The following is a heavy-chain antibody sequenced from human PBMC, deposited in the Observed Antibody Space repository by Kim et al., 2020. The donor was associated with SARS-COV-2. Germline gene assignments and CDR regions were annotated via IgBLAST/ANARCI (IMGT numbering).Heavy chain of an antibody. CDR1: GGSISSSSYY. J-gene: IGHJ4*02. CDR3: ARVPRNYKDDFWSGYYL. Sequence: SETLSLTCTVSGGSISSSSYYWGWIRQPPGKGLEWIGSIYYSGSTYYNPSLKSRVTISVDTSKNQFSLKLSSVTTADTAVYYCARVPRNYKDDFWSGYYLWGQGTLVTVSS. V-gene: IGHV4-39*07. CDR2: IYYSGST. D-gene: IGHD3-3*01.